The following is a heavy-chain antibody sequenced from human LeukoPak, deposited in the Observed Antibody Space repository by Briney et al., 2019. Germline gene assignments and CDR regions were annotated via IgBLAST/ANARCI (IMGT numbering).Heavy chain of an antibody. D-gene: IGHD6-19*01. Sequence: HPSQTLSLTCSVSGGSISSYYWTWIRQPPGKGLEWIGHFHYSGSTNYNPSLKSRVTLSVDTSKNEFSLKMTSVTAGDTAVYYCAAGRQWLVYDYWGQGTLVTVSS. V-gene: IGHV4-59*01. J-gene: IGHJ4*02. CDR3: AAGRQWLVYDY. CDR1: GGSISSYY. CDR2: FHYSGST.